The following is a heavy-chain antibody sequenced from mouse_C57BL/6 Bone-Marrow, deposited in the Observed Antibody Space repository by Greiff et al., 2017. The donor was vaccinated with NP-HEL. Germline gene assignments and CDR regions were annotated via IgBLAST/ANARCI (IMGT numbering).Heavy chain of an antibody. CDR1: GYTFTDYY. J-gene: IGHJ2*01. CDR2: IFPGSGST. CDR3: AREEDYPYYFDY. Sequence: QVQLQQSGPELVKPGASVKISCKASGYTFTDYYINWVKQRPGQGLEWIGWIFPGSGSTYYNEKFKGKATLTVDKSSSTAYMLLCSLTSEDSAVYFCAREEDYPYYFDYWGQGTTLTVSS. D-gene: IGHD5-5*01. V-gene: IGHV1-75*01.